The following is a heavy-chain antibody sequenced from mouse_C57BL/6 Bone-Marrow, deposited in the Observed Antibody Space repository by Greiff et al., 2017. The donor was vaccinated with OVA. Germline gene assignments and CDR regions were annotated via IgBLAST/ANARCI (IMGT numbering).Heavy chain of an antibody. Sequence: QVQLQQPGAELVKPGASVKMSCKASGYTFTSYWITWVKQRPGQGLEWIGDIYPGSGSTNYNEKFKSKATLTVDTSSSTAYMQLSSLTSEDSAVYYCARSLITTVPLDYWGQGTTLTVSS. CDR3: ARSLITTVPLDY. J-gene: IGHJ2*01. CDR1: GYTFTSYW. CDR2: IYPGSGST. D-gene: IGHD1-1*01. V-gene: IGHV1-55*01.